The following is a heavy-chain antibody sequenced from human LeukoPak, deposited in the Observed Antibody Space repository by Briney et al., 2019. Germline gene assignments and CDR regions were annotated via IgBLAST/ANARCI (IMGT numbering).Heavy chain of an antibody. CDR2: ISYDGSDK. D-gene: IGHD3-10*01. Sequence: SGGSLRLSCAASGFTFSSYGMHWVRQAPGKGLEWVAVISYDGSDKYYADSVKGRFTISRDNSKSTLYLQMNSLRAEDTAVYYCAKDYYGSGSYYNWFEYWGQGTLVTVSS. J-gene: IGHJ4*02. V-gene: IGHV3-30*18. CDR1: GFTFSSYG. CDR3: AKDYYGSGSYYNWFEY.